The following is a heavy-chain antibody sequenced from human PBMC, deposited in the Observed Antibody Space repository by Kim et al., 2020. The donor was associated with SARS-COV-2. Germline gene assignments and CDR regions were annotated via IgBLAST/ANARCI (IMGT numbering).Heavy chain of an antibody. CDR1: GFTFSSYS. J-gene: IGHJ5*02. D-gene: IGHD3-9*01. V-gene: IGHV3-21*01. CDR2: ISSSSSYI. CDR3: ARGGYDILTGERPPPQYTWFDP. Sequence: GGSLRLSCAASGFTFSSYSMNWVRQAPGKGLEWVSSISSSSSYIYYADSVKGRFTISRDNAKNSLYLQMNSLRAEDTAVYYCARGGYDILTGERPPPQYTWFDPWGQGTLVTVSS.